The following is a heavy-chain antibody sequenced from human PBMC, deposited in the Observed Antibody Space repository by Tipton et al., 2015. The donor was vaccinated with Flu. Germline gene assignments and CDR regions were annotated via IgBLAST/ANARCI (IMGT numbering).Heavy chain of an antibody. J-gene: IGHJ3*02. CDR2: VYYTGGT. CDR3: ARLSLSFNAFDI. Sequence: TLSLTCTVSGGSIGVTTYYWGWIHQPPGKGLEYIGSVYYTGGTYFNPSLKSRVTVSIDTSKKQFSLKLNSVTAADTAVYYCARLSLSFNAFDIWGQGTTVIVSS. D-gene: IGHD2/OR15-2a*01. CDR1: GGSIGVTTYY. V-gene: IGHV4-39*07.